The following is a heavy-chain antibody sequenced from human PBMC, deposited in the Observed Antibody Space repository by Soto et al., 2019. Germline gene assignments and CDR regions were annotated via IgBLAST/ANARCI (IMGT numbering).Heavy chain of an antibody. CDR3: SRLSNGTPADY. CDR2: IYYSGNT. V-gene: IGHV4-39*01. J-gene: IGHJ4*02. D-gene: IGHD2-8*01. CDR1: GGSISSGGYY. Sequence: SETLSLTCTVSGGSISSGGYYWSWIRQHPGKGLEWIGSIYYSGNTYYNPSLKSRVTISADTSKNQFSLKVDSVTATDTAIYYCSRLSNGTPADYWGEGTLVTVSS.